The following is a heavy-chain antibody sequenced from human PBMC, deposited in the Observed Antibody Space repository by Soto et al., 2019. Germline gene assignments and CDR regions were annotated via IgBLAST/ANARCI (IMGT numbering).Heavy chain of an antibody. Sequence: QVQLQESGPGLVKPSETLSLTCTVSGGSISSYYCSWIRQPPGKGLEWIGYIYYSGSTNYNPSLKSRVTISVDTSKNQFSLKLSSVTAADTAVYYCASTRNYGDYFDYWGQGTLVTVSS. D-gene: IGHD4-17*01. CDR1: GGSISSYY. CDR3: ASTRNYGDYFDY. CDR2: IYYSGST. J-gene: IGHJ4*02. V-gene: IGHV4-59*01.